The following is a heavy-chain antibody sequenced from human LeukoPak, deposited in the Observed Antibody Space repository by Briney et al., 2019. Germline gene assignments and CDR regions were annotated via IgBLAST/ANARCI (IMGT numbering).Heavy chain of an antibody. V-gene: IGHV4-4*02. CDR2: IYHNGAT. J-gene: IGHJ4*02. Sequence: SETLSLTCTVSGDSISNRNCWTWVRQPPGKGLEWIGEIYHNGATNYKPSLKSRVTMSLDKSKNQFSLKLNSVTAADTAVYYCXXXXXXSDYDSWGQGTLVTVSS. CDR1: GDSISNRNC. CDR3: XXXXXXSDYDS.